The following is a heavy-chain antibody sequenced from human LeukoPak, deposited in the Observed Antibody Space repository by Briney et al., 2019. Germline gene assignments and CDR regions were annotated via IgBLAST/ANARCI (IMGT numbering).Heavy chain of an antibody. D-gene: IGHD2-2*02. V-gene: IGHV3-7*03. CDR1: EFIFSGYW. CDR2: IKQDGSEK. CDR3: ARDACSSTSCYRLLARHNWFDP. Sequence: GGSLRLSCAASEFIFSGYWMNWVRQAPGKGLEWVANIKQDGSEKQYVDSVRGRFTISRDNAKNSLYLQMNSLRSDDTAVYYCARDACSSTSCYRLLARHNWFDPWGQGTLVTVSS. J-gene: IGHJ5*02.